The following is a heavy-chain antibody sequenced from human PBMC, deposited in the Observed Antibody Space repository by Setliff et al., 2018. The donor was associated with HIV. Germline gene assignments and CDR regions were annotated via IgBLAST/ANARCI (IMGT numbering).Heavy chain of an antibody. D-gene: IGHD2-21*02. CDR2: IYPPDSDT. V-gene: IGHV5-51*01. CDR1: GYNFRSYW. Sequence: PGESLTISCQGSGYNFRSYWIAWVRQMPGKGLEYLGIIYPPDSDTRYSPSFQGQVTVSADRSITTAYLRWTSLKVSDTAMYYCIRRRRAPGTADLESYWGQGTLVTVSS. J-gene: IGHJ4*02. CDR3: IRRRRAPGTADLESY.